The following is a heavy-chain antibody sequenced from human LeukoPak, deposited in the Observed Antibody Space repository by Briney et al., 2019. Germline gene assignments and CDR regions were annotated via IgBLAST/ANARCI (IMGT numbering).Heavy chain of an antibody. D-gene: IGHD3-9*01. CDR2: IYPGDSDT. J-gene: IGHJ4*02. V-gene: IGHV5-51*01. Sequence: GESLKISCKGSGYTFHSYWIAWVRQMPGKGLEWMGIIYPGDSDTRYSPSFQGQVTISADKSIRTAYLQWSSLKASDTAMYYCARLCYDILTGYYTLEYYFDYWGQGTLVTVSS. CDR3: ARLCYDILTGYYTLEYYFDY. CDR1: GYTFHSYW.